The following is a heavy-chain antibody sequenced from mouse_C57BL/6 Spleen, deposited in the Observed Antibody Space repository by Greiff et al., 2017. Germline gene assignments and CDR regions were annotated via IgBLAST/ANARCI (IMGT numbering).Heavy chain of an antibody. V-gene: IGHV1-55*01. D-gene: IGHD1-1*01. CDR2: IYPGSGST. CDR1: GYTFTSYW. Sequence: VQLQQPGAELVKPGASVKMSCKASGYTFTSYWITWVKQRPGQGLEWIGDIYPGSGSTNYNEKFKSKATLTVDTSSSTAYMQLSSLTSEDSAVYYFAREGYYGSSYVGFAYWGQGTLVTVSA. CDR3: AREGYYGSSYVGFAY. J-gene: IGHJ3*01.